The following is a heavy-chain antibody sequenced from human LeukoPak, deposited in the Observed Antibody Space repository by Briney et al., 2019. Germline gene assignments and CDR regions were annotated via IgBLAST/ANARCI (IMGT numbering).Heavy chain of an antibody. Sequence: KPSEALSLTCTVSGGSISSSSYYWGWIRQPPGKGLEWMGSIYYSGSTYYNQSLKSRVTILVDTSKTQFSLQLSSVTAADTAVYYCASYGSPWGQGTLVTVSS. V-gene: IGHV4-39*07. CDR2: IYYSGST. CDR3: ASYGSP. CDR1: GGSISSSSYY. D-gene: IGHD3-10*01. J-gene: IGHJ5*02.